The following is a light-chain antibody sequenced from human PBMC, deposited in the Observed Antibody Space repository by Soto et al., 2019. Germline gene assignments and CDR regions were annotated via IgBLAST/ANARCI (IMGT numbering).Light chain of an antibody. J-gene: IGKJ2*01. Sequence: DIQMTQSPSSLSASVGDRVTITCRASQNIRSYLNWYQQKPGEAPKLLIYAASSLQGGVPSRFSGSGSGTDFTLTISSLHPEDFATYYCQQSYSTPRTFGQGTKLEIK. CDR2: AAS. V-gene: IGKV1-39*01. CDR1: QNIRSY. CDR3: QQSYSTPRT.